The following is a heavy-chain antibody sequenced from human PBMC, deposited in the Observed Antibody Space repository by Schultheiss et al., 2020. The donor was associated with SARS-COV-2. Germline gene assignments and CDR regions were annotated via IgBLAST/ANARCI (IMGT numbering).Heavy chain of an antibody. D-gene: IGHD6-19*01. V-gene: IGHV4-39*01. CDR3: ARTPAAYSSGWYSWYYFDY. CDR1: GGSISSSSYY. Sequence: SETLSLTCTVSGGSISSSSYYWGWIRQPPGKGLEWIGSIYYSGSTYYNPSLKSRVTISVDTSKNQFSLKLSSVTAADTAVYYCARTPAAYSSGWYSWYYFDYWGQGTLVTVSS. CDR2: IYYSGST. J-gene: IGHJ4*02.